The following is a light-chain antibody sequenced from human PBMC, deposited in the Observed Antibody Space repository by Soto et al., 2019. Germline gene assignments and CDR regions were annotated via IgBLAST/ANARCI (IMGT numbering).Light chain of an antibody. Sequence: DIQMTQSPSSLSASVGDRVTITCRASQGIRNFLAWYQQKPGKVPKLLVYGASTLQSGVPSRFSGSGSGTDFTLTISSLQPEDVATYYCQMYNSAPWTFGQGTKVDI. CDR3: QMYNSAPWT. CDR1: QGIRNF. J-gene: IGKJ1*01. V-gene: IGKV1-27*01. CDR2: GAS.